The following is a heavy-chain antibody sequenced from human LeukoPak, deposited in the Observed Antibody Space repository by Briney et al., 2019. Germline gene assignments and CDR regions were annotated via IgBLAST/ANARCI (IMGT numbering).Heavy chain of an antibody. CDR2: IKSKTDGGKT. V-gene: IGHV3-15*01. CDR1: GFTFSNAW. J-gene: IGHJ4*02. Sequence: PGGSLRLSCVASGFTFSNAWMSWVRQAPGKGLEWVGRIKSKTDGGKTDYAAPVKGRFTISRDDSKNTLYLQMNSLKTEDTAVYYCTTEDIVVVPAANYWGQGTLVTVSS. CDR3: TTEDIVVVPAANY. D-gene: IGHD2-2*01.